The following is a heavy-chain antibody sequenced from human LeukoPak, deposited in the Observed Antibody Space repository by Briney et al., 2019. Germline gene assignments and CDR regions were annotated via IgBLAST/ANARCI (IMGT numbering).Heavy chain of an antibody. CDR3: ARDQGRPGYSSGWLYNWFDP. J-gene: IGHJ5*02. CDR2: IYTSGST. D-gene: IGHD6-19*01. Sequence: SETLSLTCTVSGGSISSYYWSWIRQPAGKGLEWIGRIYTSGSTNYNPSLKSRVTMSVDTSKNQFSLKLSSVTAADTAVYYCARDQGRPGYSSGWLYNWFDPWGQGTLVTVSS. CDR1: GGSISSYY. V-gene: IGHV4-4*07.